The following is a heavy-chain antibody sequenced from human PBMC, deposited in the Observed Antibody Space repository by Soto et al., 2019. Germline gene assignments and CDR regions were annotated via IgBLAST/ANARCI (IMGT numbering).Heavy chain of an antibody. J-gene: IGHJ3*02. CDR1: GGSISSGSHY. D-gene: IGHD2-2*01. CDR2: IYYSGNT. V-gene: IGHV4-31*03. Sequence: QVQLQESGPGLVKPSQTLSLTCTVSGGSISSGSHYWSWIRQQPGKGLECFGYIYYSGNTYYNPSPKSRVTTPENTSKNKFSLKLNSMTAGDSAVDYCAKLVPAATGGAFETWGQGTMVTVSS. CDR3: AKLVPAATGGAFET.